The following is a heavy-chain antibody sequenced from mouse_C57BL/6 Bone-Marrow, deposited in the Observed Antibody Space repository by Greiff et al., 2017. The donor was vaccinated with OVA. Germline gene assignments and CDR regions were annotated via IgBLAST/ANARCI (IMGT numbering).Heavy chain of an antibody. CDR3: TTTCPRRLYYFGC. Sequence: VQLQQSGAELVRPGASVKLSCTASGFNIKDDYMHWVKQRPEQGLEWIGWIDPENGDTEYASKFQGKATITADTSSNTAYLQLSSLTSEDTAVYYCTTTCPRRLYYFGCWGQGATLSVAS. V-gene: IGHV14-4*01. CDR2: IDPENGDT. D-gene: IGHD1-1*01. CDR1: GFNIKDDY. J-gene: IGHJ2*01.